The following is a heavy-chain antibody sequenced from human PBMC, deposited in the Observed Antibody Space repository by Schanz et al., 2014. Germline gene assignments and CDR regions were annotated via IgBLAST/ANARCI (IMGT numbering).Heavy chain of an antibody. J-gene: IGHJ3*01. D-gene: IGHD5-12*01. Sequence: QVQLVESGGDVVQPGRSLRLSCAASGFTFSSYGMHWVRQAPGKGLEWVSTVYMSAASTRYADSVKGRFIISRDSSKNTLFLQMNSLRPEDTALYFCARDEGRDGYNLAFDVWGQGTLVTVSS. CDR1: GFTFSSYG. V-gene: IGHV3-NL1*01. CDR2: VYMSAAST. CDR3: ARDEGRDGYNLAFDV.